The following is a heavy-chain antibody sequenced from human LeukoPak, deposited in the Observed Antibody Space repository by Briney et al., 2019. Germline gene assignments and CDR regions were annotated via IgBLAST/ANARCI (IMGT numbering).Heavy chain of an antibody. CDR2: INHSGST. Sequence: PSETLSLTCAVYGGSFSGYYWSWIRQPPGKGLEWIGEINHSGSTNYNPSLKSRVTISVDTSKNQFSLKLSSVTAADTAVYYCARDYSNYPGYYYYGMDVWGQGTTVTVSS. V-gene: IGHV4-34*01. CDR3: ARDYSNYPGYYYYGMDV. CDR1: GGSFSGYY. J-gene: IGHJ6*02. D-gene: IGHD4-4*01.